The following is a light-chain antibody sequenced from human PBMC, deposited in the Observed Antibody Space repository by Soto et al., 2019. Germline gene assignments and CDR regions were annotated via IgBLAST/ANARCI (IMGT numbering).Light chain of an antibody. Sequence: DIQMTQSPSTLSASAGDRVTITCRASQSISSWLAWYQQKPGKTPKLLIYDASSLDSGVPSRFSGSGSGTEFTLTIRSLQPDDFASYSSKHYKIYPWTFGQGTKVDIK. CDR2: DAS. V-gene: IGKV1-5*01. J-gene: IGKJ1*01. CDR3: KHYKIYPWT. CDR1: QSISSW.